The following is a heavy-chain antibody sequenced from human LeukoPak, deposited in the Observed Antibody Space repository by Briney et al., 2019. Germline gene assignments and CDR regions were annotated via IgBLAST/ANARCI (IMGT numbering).Heavy chain of an antibody. V-gene: IGHV3-23*01. J-gene: IGHJ4*02. CDR1: GFTFSSYA. Sequence: PGGSLRLSCAASGFTFSSYAMSWVRQAPGKGLEWVSAISGSGGSTYYAASVKGRFTISRDNSKNTLYLQMNSLRAEDTAVYYCANLVRLYNYFDYWGQGTLVTVSS. CDR3: ANLVRLYNYFDY. CDR2: ISGSGGST. D-gene: IGHD4-23*01.